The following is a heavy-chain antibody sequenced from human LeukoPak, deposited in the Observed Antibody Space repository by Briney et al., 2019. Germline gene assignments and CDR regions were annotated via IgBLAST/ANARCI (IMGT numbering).Heavy chain of an antibody. D-gene: IGHD6-13*01. CDR1: GYTFTSYG. CDR2: IIPIFGTA. V-gene: IGHV1-69*13. CDR3: ARVGIAAAGENHFDY. J-gene: IGHJ4*02. Sequence: GASVKVSCKASGYTFTSYGISWVRQAPGQGLEWMGGIIPIFGTANYAQKFQGRVTITADESTSTAYMELSSLRSEDTAVYYCARVGIAAAGENHFDYWGQGTLVTVSS.